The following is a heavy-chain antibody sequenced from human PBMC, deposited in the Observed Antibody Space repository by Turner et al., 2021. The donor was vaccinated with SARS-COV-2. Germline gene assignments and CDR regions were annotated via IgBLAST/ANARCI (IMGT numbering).Heavy chain of an antibody. J-gene: IGHJ6*02. CDR2: SYYSGSA. V-gene: IGHV4-39*01. CDR3: ARLMDTAMDYYGTDV. Sequence: QLQLQESGPGLVKPSETLSLTCPVSGGSISSSSYYWGWIRQPPGKGLELIGNSYYSGSAYYNPSLKSRVTISVDPSKNQFSLKLTSVTAADTAVYYCARLMDTAMDYYGTDVWGQGTTVTVSS. D-gene: IGHD5-18*01. CDR1: GGSISSSSYY.